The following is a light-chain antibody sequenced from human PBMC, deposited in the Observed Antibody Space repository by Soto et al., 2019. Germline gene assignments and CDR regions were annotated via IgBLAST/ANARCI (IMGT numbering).Light chain of an antibody. J-gene: IGKJ1*01. V-gene: IGKV3-11*01. CDR2: DAS. CDR1: QSVSSY. Sequence: EIVLTQSPATLSLSPGERATLSCRASQSVSSYLAWYQQKPGQAPGLLIYDASNRATGIPARFSGSVSGTDFALTISSLEPEDFAVYYCQQRSNWPWTFGQGTKVDIK. CDR3: QQRSNWPWT.